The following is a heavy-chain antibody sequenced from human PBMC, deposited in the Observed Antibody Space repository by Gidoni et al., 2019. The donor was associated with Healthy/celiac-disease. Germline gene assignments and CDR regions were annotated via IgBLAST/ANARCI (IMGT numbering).Heavy chain of an antibody. CDR2: TYYRSSWYN. CDR1: GDSVSSNRAA. Sequence: QVQLQQSGPGLVKPSQTLSLTCAIAGDSVSSNRAAGKWSRQSPSRGLEWLGRTYYRSSWYNDYAVSVRGRITINPDTSRNHFSLLLDSVTPEDSALYYCAREPTYSSGWSPAGSVGDYYYYGMDVWGQGTTVTVSS. D-gene: IGHD6-19*01. CDR3: AREPTYSSGWSPAGSVGDYYYYGMDV. J-gene: IGHJ6*02. V-gene: IGHV6-1*01.